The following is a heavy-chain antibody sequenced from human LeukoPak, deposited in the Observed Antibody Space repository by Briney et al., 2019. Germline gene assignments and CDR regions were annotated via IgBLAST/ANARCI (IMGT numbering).Heavy chain of an antibody. CDR1: GGTFSSYA. CDR3: ARGVLRRNWFDP. V-gene: IGHV1-69*05. Sequence: EASVKVSCKASGGTFSSYAISWVRQAPGQGLEWMGGIIPIFGTANYTQKFQGRVTITTDESTSTAYMKLSSLRSEDTAVYYCARGVLRRNWFDPWGQGTLVTVSS. J-gene: IGHJ5*02. D-gene: IGHD3-3*01. CDR2: IIPIFGTA.